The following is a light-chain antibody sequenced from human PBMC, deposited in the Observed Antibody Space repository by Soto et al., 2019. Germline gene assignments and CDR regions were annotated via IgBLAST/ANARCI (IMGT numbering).Light chain of an antibody. V-gene: IGKV1-6*01. J-gene: IGKJ1*01. CDR3: LQDYNYPRT. CDR2: AAS. CDR1: QGIRND. Sequence: AIQMTQSPSSLSASVGDRVTITCRASQGIRNDLGWYQQKPGKAPKLLIYAASILQSGVPSRFSGSGSGTDFALTISSLQPEDCATYYCLQDYNYPRTFGQGTKVEIK.